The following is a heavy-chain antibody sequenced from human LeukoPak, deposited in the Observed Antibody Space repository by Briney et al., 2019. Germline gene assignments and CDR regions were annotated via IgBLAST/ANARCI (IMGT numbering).Heavy chain of an antibody. D-gene: IGHD6-13*01. CDR2: IKEDGSDK. J-gene: IGHJ4*02. CDR3: ARGGAAAARKRGVDY. V-gene: IGHV3-7*01. CDR1: GFTFSNYW. Sequence: GGSLRLSCVASGFTFSNYWMSWVRQAPGKGLEWVASIKEDGSDKFYVASVKGRFTISRDNAKNSLYLQMNSLRAEDTAVYYCARGGAAAARKRGVDYWGRGTLVTVSS.